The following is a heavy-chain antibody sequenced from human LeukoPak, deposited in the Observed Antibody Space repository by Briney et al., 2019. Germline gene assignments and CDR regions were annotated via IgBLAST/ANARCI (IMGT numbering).Heavy chain of an antibody. CDR2: ITHGGST. CDR1: GGSFSGYY. J-gene: IGHJ4*02. V-gene: IGHV4-34*01. D-gene: IGHD6-13*01. CDR3: ARGGWHSSSWYFDY. Sequence: PSETLCLTCAVYGGSFSGYYWSWIRQPPGKGLEWIGEITHGGSTNYNPSLKSRVTISVDTSKNQFSLELNSVTAADTAVYYCARGGWHSSSWYFDYWGQGTLVTVSS.